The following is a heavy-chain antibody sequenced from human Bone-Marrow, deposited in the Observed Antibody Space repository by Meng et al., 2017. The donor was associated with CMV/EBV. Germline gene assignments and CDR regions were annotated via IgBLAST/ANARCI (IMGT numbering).Heavy chain of an antibody. CDR3: ARSITIFGVVRRGNYYGMDV. J-gene: IGHJ6*02. Sequence: SETLSLTCTVSGGSISSSSYYWGWIRQPPGKGLEWIGSIYYSGSTYYNPSLKSRVTISVDTSKNQFSLKLSSVTAADTAVYYCARSITIFGVVRRGNYYGMDVWGQGTTVTASS. CDR1: GGSISSSSYY. V-gene: IGHV4-39*07. CDR2: IYYSGST. D-gene: IGHD3-3*01.